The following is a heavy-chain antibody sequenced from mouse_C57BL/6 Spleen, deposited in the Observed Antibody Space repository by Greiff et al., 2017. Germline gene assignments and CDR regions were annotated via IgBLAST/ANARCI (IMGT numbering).Heavy chain of an antibody. CDR2: ISSGGDYI. V-gene: IGHV5-9-1*02. D-gene: IGHD2-3*01. CDR1: GFTFSSYA. J-gene: IGHJ4*01. CDR3: TRDYDGYYDYAMDY. Sequence: EVQRVESGEGLVKPGGSLKLSCAASGFTFSSYAMSWVRQTPEKRLEWVAYISSGGDYIYYADTVKGRFTISRDSARNTLYLQMRSMKSEDTAMYYCTRDYDGYYDYAMDYWGQGTSVTVSS.